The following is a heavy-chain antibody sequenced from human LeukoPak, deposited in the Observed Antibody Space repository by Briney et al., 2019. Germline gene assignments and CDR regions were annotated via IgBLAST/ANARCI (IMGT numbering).Heavy chain of an antibody. Sequence: PGRSLRLSCAASGFTFSDYYMTWLRQAPGKGLEWLSYISGSGRSTYYADSVKGRFTISRDNAKNSLYLQMNSLRAEDTAVYFCARDQVNDYWGQGTLVTVSS. CDR2: ISGSGRST. V-gene: IGHV3-11*04. J-gene: IGHJ4*02. CDR3: ARDQVNDY. CDR1: GFTFSDYY.